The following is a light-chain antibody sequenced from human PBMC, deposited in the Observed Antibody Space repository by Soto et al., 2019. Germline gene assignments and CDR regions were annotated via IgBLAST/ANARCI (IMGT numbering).Light chain of an antibody. CDR3: QTWGTGIQV. CDR2: LNSAGSH. V-gene: IGLV4-69*01. J-gene: IGLJ2*01. Sequence: QSVLTQSPSASASLGASVKLTCTLSSGHSSYAIAWHQQHPEKGPRYLMKLNSAGSHSKGDGIPDRFSGSSSGAERYLTISSLQYEDEADYYCQTWGTGIQVFGGGTQLTVL. CDR1: SGHSSYA.